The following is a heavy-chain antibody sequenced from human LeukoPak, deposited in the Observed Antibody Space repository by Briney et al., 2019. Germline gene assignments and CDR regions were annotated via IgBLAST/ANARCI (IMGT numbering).Heavy chain of an antibody. CDR2: IKQDGSEK. J-gene: IGHJ4*02. Sequence: GSLRLSCAASGFTFSRYWMSWVRQAPGKGLEWVANIKQDGSEKYHLDSVKGRFTISRDNAKNSMYLQMNSLRAEDSAVYYCARGYCSAGSCSRAPDFWGQGTLVTVSS. CDR3: ARGYCSAGSCSRAPDF. D-gene: IGHD2-15*01. V-gene: IGHV3-7*04. CDR1: GFTFSRYW.